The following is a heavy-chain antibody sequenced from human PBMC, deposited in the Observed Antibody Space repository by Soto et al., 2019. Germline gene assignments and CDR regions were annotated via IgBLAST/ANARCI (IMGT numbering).Heavy chain of an antibody. Sequence: LSLTCTVSGGSISSGGYYWSWIRQHPGKGLEWIGYIYYSGSTYYNPSLKSRVTISVDTSKNQFSLKLSSVTAADTAVYYCARAPLMSYSSSWHKYYFDYWGQGTLVTVSS. CDR1: GGSISSGGYY. V-gene: IGHV4-31*03. CDR2: IYYSGST. D-gene: IGHD6-13*01. CDR3: ARAPLMSYSSSWHKYYFDY. J-gene: IGHJ4*02.